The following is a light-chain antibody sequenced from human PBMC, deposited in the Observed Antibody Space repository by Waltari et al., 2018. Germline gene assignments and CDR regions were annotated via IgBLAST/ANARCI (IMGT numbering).Light chain of an antibody. CDR2: EVS. V-gene: IGLV2-23*02. Sequence: QSALTQPASVSGSPGQSITISCTGTSRDVGSYNLVPWYQQHPGKAPKLMIYEVSKRPSGVSNRFSGSKSGNTASLTISGLQAEDEADYYCCSYAGSSPWVFGGGTKLTVL. CDR1: SRDVGSYNL. CDR3: CSYAGSSPWV. J-gene: IGLJ3*02.